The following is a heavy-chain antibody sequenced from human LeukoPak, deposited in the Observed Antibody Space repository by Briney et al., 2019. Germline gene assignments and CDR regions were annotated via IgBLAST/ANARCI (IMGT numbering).Heavy chain of an antibody. V-gene: IGHV4-61*02. CDR3: AREGRLLKISYYSGSSAFFDL. Sequence: ALSLTCTVSGGSISRVVDYWSWTRQPAGQGQEWNGLIYTSGSHNYHPPLKTGVPISAETPKNHFSPKLLSVAAAARPVMYCAREGRLLKISYYSGSSAFFDLGGQGTRVGVPS. CDR1: GGSISRVVDY. D-gene: IGHD3-22*01. J-gene: IGHJ3*01. CDR2: IYTSGSH.